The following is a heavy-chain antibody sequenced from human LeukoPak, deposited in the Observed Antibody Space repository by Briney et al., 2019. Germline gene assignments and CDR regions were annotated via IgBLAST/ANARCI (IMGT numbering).Heavy chain of an antibody. CDR2: INHSGST. CDR1: GGSISSGGYY. CDR3: ARKQQLQYFQH. Sequence: PSETLSLTCTVSGGSISSGGYYWSWIRQPPGKGLEWIGEINHSGSTNYNPSLKSRVTISVDTSKNQFSLKLSSVTAADTAVYYCARKQQLQYFQHWGQGTLVTVSS. D-gene: IGHD6-13*01. V-gene: IGHV4-39*07. J-gene: IGHJ1*01.